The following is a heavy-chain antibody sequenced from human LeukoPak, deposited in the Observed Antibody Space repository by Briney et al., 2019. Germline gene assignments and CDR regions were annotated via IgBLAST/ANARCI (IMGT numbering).Heavy chain of an antibody. Sequence: GGSLRLSCAASGFTFSTYAMNWVRQAPGKGPEWVSAISGSGGSTYYADSVKGRFTISRDNSKNTLYLQMNSLRAEDTAVYYCAKAGITGTTIDYWGQGTLVTVSS. CDR3: AKAGITGTTIDY. D-gene: IGHD1-7*01. CDR2: ISGSGGST. V-gene: IGHV3-23*01. CDR1: GFTFSTYA. J-gene: IGHJ4*02.